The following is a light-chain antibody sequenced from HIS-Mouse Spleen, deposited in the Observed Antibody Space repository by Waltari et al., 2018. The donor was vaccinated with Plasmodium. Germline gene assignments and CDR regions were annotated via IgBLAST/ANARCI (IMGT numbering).Light chain of an antibody. J-gene: IGKJ2*01. CDR2: GAS. V-gene: IGKV3-20*01. CDR1: QSVSSSY. Sequence: VLTQSPGTLSLSPGERATLSCRASQSVSSSYFAWYQQKPGQAPRLLIYGASSRAPGIPHRFSGSGSGTDFTLTISRLEPEDFAVYYCQQYGSSPYTFGQGTKLEIK. CDR3: QQYGSSPYT.